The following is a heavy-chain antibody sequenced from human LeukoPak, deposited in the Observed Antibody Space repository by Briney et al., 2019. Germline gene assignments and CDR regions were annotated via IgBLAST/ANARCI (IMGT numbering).Heavy chain of an antibody. CDR1: GFTFSNYA. D-gene: IGHD3-10*01. CDR3: AKGSGSSTSWFDP. V-gene: IGHV3-23*01. CDR2: ISGSGGTT. J-gene: IGHJ5*02. Sequence: GGSLRLSCAASGFTFSNYAMSWVRQAPGKGLEWVSAISGSGGTTYYADSVKGRFTISRDNSKNTLYLQMNSLRAEDTAVYYCAKGSGSSTSWFDPWGQGTLVTVSS.